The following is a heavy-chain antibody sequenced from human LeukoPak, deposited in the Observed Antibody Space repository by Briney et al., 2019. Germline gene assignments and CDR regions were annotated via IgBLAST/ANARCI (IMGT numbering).Heavy chain of an antibody. Sequence: SETLSLTCTVSGGSISSYYWGWIRQPPGKGLEWIGSIYYSGSTYYNPSLKSRVTISVDTSKNQFSLKLSSVTAADTAVYYCARLRYNYYYYMDVWGKGTTVTVSS. CDR3: ARLRYNYYYYMDV. V-gene: IGHV4-39*01. J-gene: IGHJ6*03. CDR2: IYYSGST. D-gene: IGHD1-14*01. CDR1: GGSISSYY.